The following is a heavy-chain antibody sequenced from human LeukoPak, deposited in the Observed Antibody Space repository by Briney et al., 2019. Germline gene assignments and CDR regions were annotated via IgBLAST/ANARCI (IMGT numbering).Heavy chain of an antibody. D-gene: IGHD4-17*01. CDR1: GFSVNTNY. Sequence: GGSLRLSCAASGFSVNTNYMTWVRQAPGKGLEWVSVLYSGGGAYYADSVKDRFTISRDYSQNTLLLQMNSLRAEDTALYYCARGVGGYGDYVRGWFDPWGQGTLVTVSS. J-gene: IGHJ5*02. V-gene: IGHV3-66*01. CDR2: LYSGGGA. CDR3: ARGVGGYGDYVRGWFDP.